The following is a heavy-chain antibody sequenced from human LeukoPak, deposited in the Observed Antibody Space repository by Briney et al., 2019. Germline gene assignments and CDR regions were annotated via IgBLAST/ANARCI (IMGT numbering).Heavy chain of an antibody. CDR1: GFTFDDYA. Sequence: GGSLRLSCAASGFTFDDYAMHWVRQAPGKGLEWVSGISWNSDNIEYADSVKGRFTISRDNAKNALYLQMNSLRAEDMALYYCARPVDYDFWSGYAYWGQGTLVTVSS. V-gene: IGHV3-9*03. D-gene: IGHD3-3*01. J-gene: IGHJ4*02. CDR3: ARPVDYDFWSGYAY. CDR2: ISWNSDNI.